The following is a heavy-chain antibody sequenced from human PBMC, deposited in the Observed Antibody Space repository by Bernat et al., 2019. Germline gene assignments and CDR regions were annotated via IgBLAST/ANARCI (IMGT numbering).Heavy chain of an antibody. CDR3: ATDPLCCSDSSGYDFDY. CDR2: FDPEDGER. J-gene: IGHJ4*02. D-gene: IGHD3-22*01. V-gene: IGHV1-24*01. Sequence: QVQLVQSGAEVKKPGASGKVSCKVSVVTLTELSMHWMRQAPGKGLEWMGGFDPEDGERIYAQKFPGRVTMTEETSTDTAYRELSRLRSEDAAVYDCATDPLCCSDSSGYDFDYWGQGTLVTVSS. CDR1: VVTLTELS.